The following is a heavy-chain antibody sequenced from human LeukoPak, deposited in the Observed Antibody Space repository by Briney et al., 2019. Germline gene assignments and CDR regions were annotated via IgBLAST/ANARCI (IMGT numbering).Heavy chain of an antibody. CDR1: GGSISTYY. V-gene: IGHV4-4*07. D-gene: IGHD3-10*01. J-gene: IGHJ6*02. CDR2: ILNGGST. Sequence: SETLSLTCTVSGGSISTYYWTWIRQPAGKGLEWIGRILNGGSTNYNPSLKSRLTMSVDTSKNQFPLKLNSVTAADTAVYYCARGSMGGSGSYYRDYYYGMDVWGQGTTVTVSS. CDR3: ARGSMGGSGSYYRDYYYGMDV.